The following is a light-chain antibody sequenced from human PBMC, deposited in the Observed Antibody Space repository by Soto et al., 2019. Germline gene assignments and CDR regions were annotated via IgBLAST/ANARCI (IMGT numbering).Light chain of an antibody. V-gene: IGLV2-23*01. CDR1: SSDVGSYNL. CDR3: CSYASSSTLV. J-gene: IGLJ3*02. CDR2: AGS. Sequence: QSVLTQPASVSGSPGQSITISCTGTSSDVGSYNLVSWYQQHPGKAPKLMIYAGSERPSGVSNRFSGSKSGNTASLTISGLQAEDEADYYCCSYASSSTLVFGGGTKVTVL.